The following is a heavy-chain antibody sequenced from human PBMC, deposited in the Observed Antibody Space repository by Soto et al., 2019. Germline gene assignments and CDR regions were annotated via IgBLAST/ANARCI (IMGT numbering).Heavy chain of an antibody. D-gene: IGHD6-19*01. CDR3: ARGVAGSGLDL. CDR1: GDSVSSNTAA. V-gene: IGHV6-1*01. Sequence: SQTLSLTCAISGDSVSSNTAAWNWIRSSPSRGLEWLGRTYYRSNWRHDYAVSVKSRITVNPDTSKNHFSLQLNSVTLDDTAVYYCARGVAGSGLDLWGQGILVTVS. CDR2: TYYRSNWRH. J-gene: IGHJ5*02.